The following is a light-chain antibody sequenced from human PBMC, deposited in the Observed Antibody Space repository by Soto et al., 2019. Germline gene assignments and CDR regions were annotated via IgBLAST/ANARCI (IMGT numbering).Light chain of an antibody. J-gene: IGKJ3*01. CDR3: QQYGSSPRFT. Sequence: EIVLTQSPGTLSLSPGERATLSCRASQSVSSSYLAWYQQKPGQAPRLLIYGDSSRTTGIPDRFSGSGSGTDFTLTISRLEPEDFAVYYCQQYGSSPRFTFGPGTNVDIK. V-gene: IGKV3-20*01. CDR1: QSVSSSY. CDR2: GDS.